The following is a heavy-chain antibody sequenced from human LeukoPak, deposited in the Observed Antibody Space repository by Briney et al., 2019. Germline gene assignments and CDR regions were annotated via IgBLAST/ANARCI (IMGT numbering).Heavy chain of an antibody. CDR2: IWYDGSNK. Sequence: GRSLRLSCAASGFTFSNSGMHWVRQAPGKGLEWMAVIWYDGSNKYYADSVKGRFTISRDNSKNTLYLQMNSLRAEDTAVYYCARDWSDVFDYWGQGTLVTVSS. J-gene: IGHJ4*02. CDR3: ARDWSDVFDY. CDR1: GFTFSNSG. V-gene: IGHV3-33*01.